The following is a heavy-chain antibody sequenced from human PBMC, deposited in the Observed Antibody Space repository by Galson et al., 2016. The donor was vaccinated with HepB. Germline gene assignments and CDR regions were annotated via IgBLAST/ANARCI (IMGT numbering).Heavy chain of an antibody. CDR2: TYYRSKWYN. CDR3: ARAWTSRPSTRQTDHFDY. V-gene: IGHV6-1*01. CDR1: GDSVSSRTAS. D-gene: IGHD1-1*01. J-gene: IGHJ4*02. Sequence: CAISGDSVSSRTASWNWIRQSPPRGLEWLGRTYYRSKWYNEYATSVGGRININPDTTENHFSLHLNSVTPEDTAIYYCARAWTSRPSTRQTDHFDYWGQGTLATVSS.